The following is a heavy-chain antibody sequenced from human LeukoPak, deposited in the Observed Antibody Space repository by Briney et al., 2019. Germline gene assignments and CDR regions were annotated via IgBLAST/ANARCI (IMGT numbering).Heavy chain of an antibody. CDR3: ARATNFDWFVDY. J-gene: IGHJ4*02. V-gene: IGHV1-18*01. CDR1: GYTFTSYG. D-gene: IGHD3-9*01. CDR2: ISAYNGNT. Sequence: ASVKVSCKASGYTFTSYGISWVRQAPGQGLEWMGWISAYNGNTNYAQKLRGRVTMTTDTSTSTAYMELRSLRSDDTAVYYCARATNFDWFVDYWGQGTLVTVSS.